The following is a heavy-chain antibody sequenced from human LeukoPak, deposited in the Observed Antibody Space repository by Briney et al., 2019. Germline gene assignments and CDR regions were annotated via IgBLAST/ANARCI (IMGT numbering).Heavy chain of an antibody. CDR3: ARDRGTGNFDY. CDR1: GGSISSGSYY. V-gene: IGHV4-61*02. Sequence: SQTLSLTCTVSGGSISSGSYYWSWIRQPAGKGLEWIGRIYTSGSTNYNPSLKSRVTISVDTSKNQFSLKLSSVTAADTAVYYCARDRGTGNFDYWGQGTLVTVSS. D-gene: IGHD3/OR15-3a*01. J-gene: IGHJ4*02. CDR2: IYTSGST.